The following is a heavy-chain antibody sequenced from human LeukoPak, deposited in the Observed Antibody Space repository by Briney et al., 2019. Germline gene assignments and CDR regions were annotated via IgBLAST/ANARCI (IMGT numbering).Heavy chain of an antibody. J-gene: IGHJ3*02. V-gene: IGHV1-18*01. CDR2: ISAYNGNT. D-gene: IGHD3-22*01. CDR3: ARGDYYDSQNAFDI. CDR1: GYTFTSYG. Sequence: ASVKVSCKASGYTFTSYGISWVRQAPGQGLEWMGWISAYNGNTNYAQKLQGRVTMTTDTSTSTAYMELSSLRSEDTAVYYCARGDYYDSQNAFDIWGQGTMVTVSS.